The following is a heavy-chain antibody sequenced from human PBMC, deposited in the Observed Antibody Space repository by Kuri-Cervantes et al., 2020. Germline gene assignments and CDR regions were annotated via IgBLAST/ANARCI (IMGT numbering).Heavy chain of an antibody. V-gene: IGHV1-18*01. CDR3: ARDEDGFGEYGMDV. J-gene: IGHJ6*02. CDR2: ISAYNGNT. Sequence: ASVKVSCKASGYTFTGYAFSWVRQAPGQGLEWMGWISAYNGNTNYAQKLQGRVTMTTDTSTSTAYMELRSLRSDDTAVYYCARDEDGFGEYGMDVWGQGTTVTVSS. D-gene: IGHD3-10*01. CDR1: GYTFTGYA.